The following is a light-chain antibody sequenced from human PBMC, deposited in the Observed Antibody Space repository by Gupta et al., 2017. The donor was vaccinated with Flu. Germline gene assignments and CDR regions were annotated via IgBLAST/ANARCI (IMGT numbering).Light chain of an antibody. Sequence: QSVMTQPPSASGTPGQTVTISCSGSGSNLGSNTVNWYQQFPGTAPKPLIYNNYERPSGVPDRFSGSKSGTSASLAIRGLQSEDEADYYCAAWDDNLNGWVFGGGTKLTVL. J-gene: IGLJ3*02. CDR1: GSNLGSNT. CDR3: AAWDDNLNGWV. V-gene: IGLV1-44*01. CDR2: NNY.